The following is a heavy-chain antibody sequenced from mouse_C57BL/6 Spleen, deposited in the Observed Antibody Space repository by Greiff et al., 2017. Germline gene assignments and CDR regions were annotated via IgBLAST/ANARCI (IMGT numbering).Heavy chain of an antibody. Sequence: DVQLVESGGGLVKPGGSLKLSCAASGFTFSSYAMSWVRQTPEKRLEWVATISDGGSYTYYPDNVKGRFTISRDNAKNNLYLQMSHLKSEDTAMYYCARDGDYFSFDYWGQGTTLTVSS. CDR3: ARDGDYFSFDY. D-gene: IGHD2-13*01. J-gene: IGHJ2*01. V-gene: IGHV5-4*01. CDR2: ISDGGSYT. CDR1: GFTFSSYA.